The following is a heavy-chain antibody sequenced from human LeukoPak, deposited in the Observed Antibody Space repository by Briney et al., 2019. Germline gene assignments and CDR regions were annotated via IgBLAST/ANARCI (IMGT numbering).Heavy chain of an antibody. D-gene: IGHD4-17*01. V-gene: IGHV3-66*01. Sequence: GGSLRLSCAASGFTVSSKYMSWVRQAPGKGLEWVSVLYSGGSTYYADSVEARFTISRDNYKNTLYLQMNSLRAEDTAVYYCATPYGDYTDYFDYWGQGTLVTVSS. CDR1: GFTVSSKY. J-gene: IGHJ4*02. CDR3: ATPYGDYTDYFDY. CDR2: LYSGGST.